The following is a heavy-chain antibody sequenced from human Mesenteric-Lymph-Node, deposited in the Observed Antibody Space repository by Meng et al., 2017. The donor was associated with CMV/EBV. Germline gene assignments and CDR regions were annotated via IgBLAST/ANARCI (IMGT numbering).Heavy chain of an antibody. J-gene: IGHJ6*02. D-gene: IGHD3-3*01. CDR2: INHSGST. CDR3: ATSYYDFWSGFYSYGMDV. Sequence: SETLSLTCAVYGGSFSGYYWSWIRQPPGKGLEWIGEINHSGSTNYNPSLKSRVTISVDTSKNQFSLKLSSVTAADTAVYYCATSYYDFWSGFYSYGMDVWGQGTTVTVSS. CDR1: GGSFSGYY. V-gene: IGHV4-34*01.